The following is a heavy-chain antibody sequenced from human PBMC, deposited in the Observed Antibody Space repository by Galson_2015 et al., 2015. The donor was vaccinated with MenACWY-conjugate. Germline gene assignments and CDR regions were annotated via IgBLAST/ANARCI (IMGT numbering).Heavy chain of an antibody. J-gene: IGHJ4*02. D-gene: IGHD3-3*01. Sequence: SETLSLTCTVSGGSISSYYWSWIRQPPGRGLEWIGYIYYSGSTNYNPSLKSRVTISVDTSKNQFSLKLSSVTAADTAVYYCARHENDFWSGYLSYWGQGTLVTVSS. CDR1: GGSISSYY. V-gene: IGHV4-59*08. CDR2: IYYSGST. CDR3: ARHENDFWSGYLSY.